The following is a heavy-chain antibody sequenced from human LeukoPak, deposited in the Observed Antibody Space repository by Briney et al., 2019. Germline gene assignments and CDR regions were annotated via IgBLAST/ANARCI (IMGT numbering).Heavy chain of an antibody. J-gene: IGHJ6*02. CDR1: GGTFSSYA. V-gene: IGHV1-69*04. CDR2: IIPILGIA. CDR3: ATPVVVVAATLVGYYYGMDV. Sequence: SVKVSCKASGGTFSSYAISWVRQAPGQGLEWMGRIIPILGIANYAQKFQGRVTITADKSTSTAYMELSSLRSEDTAVYYCATPVVVVAATLVGYYYGMDVWGQGTTVIVSS. D-gene: IGHD2-15*01.